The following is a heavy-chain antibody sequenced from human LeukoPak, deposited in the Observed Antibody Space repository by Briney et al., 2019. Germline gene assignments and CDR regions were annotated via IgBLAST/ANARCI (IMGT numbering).Heavy chain of an antibody. CDR2: IKPDGSEE. Sequence: GGSLRLPCEASGFTLSIYWMSWVRQVPGKGPEWVAYIKPDGSEEDYVESVRGRFTIFRDNAKNSLYLQMHSLRDEDTAVYYCARGSIVAPNFDIWGQGTLVTVSS. J-gene: IGHJ4*02. CDR3: ARGSIVAPNFDI. CDR1: GFTLSIYW. D-gene: IGHD6-6*01. V-gene: IGHV3-7*01.